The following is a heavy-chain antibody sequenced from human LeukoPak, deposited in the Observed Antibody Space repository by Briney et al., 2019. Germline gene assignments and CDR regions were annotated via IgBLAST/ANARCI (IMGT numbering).Heavy chain of an antibody. D-gene: IGHD3-10*01. CDR1: TGSLSSYY. CDR3: ARGDIIRGDYNWFDP. Sequence: SETLSLTCTVSTGSLSSYYCSWIRQPAGKGLEYIGRIYSSGSTNYSPSLKSRVTMSVDTSKNQFSLKLTSVTAADTAVYYCARGDIIRGDYNWFDPWGQGILVTVSS. V-gene: IGHV4-4*07. J-gene: IGHJ5*02. CDR2: IYSSGST.